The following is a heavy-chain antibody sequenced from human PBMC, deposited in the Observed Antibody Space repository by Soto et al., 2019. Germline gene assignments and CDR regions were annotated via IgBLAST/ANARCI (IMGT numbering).Heavy chain of an antibody. CDR3: ARGLSAVARLDYVFDY. D-gene: IGHD4-17*01. J-gene: IGHJ4*02. CDR1: GFTFSSYG. V-gene: IGHV3-33*01. Sequence: GGSLRLSCAASGFTFSSYGMHWVRQAPGKGLEWVAVIWYDGSNKYYADSVKGRFNIARDNSKNTLDLQMNSLRAEDTAVYYCARGLSAVARLDYVFDYWGQGTLVTVSS. CDR2: IWYDGSNK.